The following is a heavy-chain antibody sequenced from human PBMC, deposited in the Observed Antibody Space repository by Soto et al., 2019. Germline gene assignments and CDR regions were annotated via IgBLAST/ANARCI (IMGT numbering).Heavy chain of an antibody. V-gene: IGHV3-30-3*01. CDR1: GFTFSSYA. D-gene: IGHD3-16*01. J-gene: IGHJ4*02. CDR2: ISYDGSNK. Sequence: GGSLRLSCAASGFTFSSYAMHWVRQAPGKGLEWVAVISYDGSNKYYADSVKGRFTISRDNAKNSLYLQMNSLRAEDTAVYYCARDSEKGYDYVWGSSWGQGTLVTVSS. CDR3: ARDSEKGYDYVWGSS.